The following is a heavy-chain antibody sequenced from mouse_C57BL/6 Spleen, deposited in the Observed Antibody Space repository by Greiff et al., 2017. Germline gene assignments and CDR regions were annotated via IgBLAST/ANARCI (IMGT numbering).Heavy chain of an antibody. D-gene: IGHD2-10*02. CDR2: IDPSDSYT. V-gene: IGHV1-69*01. Sequence: QVQLQQPGAELVMPGASVKLSCKASGYTFTSYWMHWVKQRPGQGLEWIGEIDPSDSYTNYNQKFKGKSTLTVDKSSSTAYMQLSSLTSEDSAVYYCARSGYDYDAMDYWGQGTSVTVSS. CDR1: GYTFTSYW. J-gene: IGHJ4*01. CDR3: ARSGYDYDAMDY.